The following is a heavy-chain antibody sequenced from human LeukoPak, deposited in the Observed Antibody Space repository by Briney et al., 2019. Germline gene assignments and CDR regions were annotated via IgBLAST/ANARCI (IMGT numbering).Heavy chain of an antibody. D-gene: IGHD6-13*01. CDR3: ARDAEERYSLSLAAAGSYNWFDP. J-gene: IGHJ5*02. V-gene: IGHV3-48*01. Sequence: PGRSLRLSCAASGFTFSSYGMQWVRQAPGKGLEWVSYISSSSSTIYYADSVKGRFTISRDNAKNSLYLQMNSLRAEDTAVYYCARDAEERYSLSLAAAGSYNWFDPWGQGTLVTVSS. CDR1: GFTFSSYG. CDR2: ISSSSSTI.